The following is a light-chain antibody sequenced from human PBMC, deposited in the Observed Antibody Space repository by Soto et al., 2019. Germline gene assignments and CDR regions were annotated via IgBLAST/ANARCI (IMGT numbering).Light chain of an antibody. Sequence: DIQMTQSPSTLSASVGDRVTITCRASQSISIWLAWYQQKPGKAPKLLIYDASNLESGVPSRFTGSGAGTEFTLTISSLQPDDFATYYCQQYDRYSPWTFGQGTKVEIK. CDR1: QSISIW. J-gene: IGKJ1*01. CDR3: QQYDRYSPWT. V-gene: IGKV1-5*01. CDR2: DAS.